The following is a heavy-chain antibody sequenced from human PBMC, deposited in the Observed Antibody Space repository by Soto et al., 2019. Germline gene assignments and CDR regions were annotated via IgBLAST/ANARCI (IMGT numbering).Heavy chain of an antibody. CDR2: IYPGDSDT. CDR1: GYSFTNYW. J-gene: IGHJ5*02. D-gene: IGHD3-10*01. CDR3: ARLEDEGSVGWFDP. V-gene: IGHV5-51*01. Sequence: GESLKISCKATGYSFTNYWIGWVRQMPGKGLEWMGIIYPGDSDTRYSPSFQGQVTISADKSISTAYLQWSSLKASDTAMYYCARLEDEGSVGWFDPWGQGTLVTVSS.